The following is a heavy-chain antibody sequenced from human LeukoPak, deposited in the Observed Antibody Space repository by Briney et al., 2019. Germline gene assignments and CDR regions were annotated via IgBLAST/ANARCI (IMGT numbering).Heavy chain of an antibody. D-gene: IGHD2-2*01. CDR3: AKGLGYCSSTSYYVPHDYYGMDV. Sequence: GGSLRLSCAASGFTFSSYGMHWVRQAPGKGLEWVAVISYDGSNKYYADSVKGRFTISRDNSKNTLYLQMNSLRAEDTTVCYCAKGLGYCSSTSYYVPHDYYGMDVWGQGTTVTVSS. CDR2: ISYDGSNK. J-gene: IGHJ6*02. V-gene: IGHV3-30*18. CDR1: GFTFSSYG.